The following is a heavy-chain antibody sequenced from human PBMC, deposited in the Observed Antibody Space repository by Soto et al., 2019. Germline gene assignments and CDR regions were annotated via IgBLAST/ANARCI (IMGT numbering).Heavy chain of an antibody. CDR2: IRDSDSGGST. CDR1: GFTFSNSA. CDR3: AKVRVGIDVDFDY. D-gene: IGHD2-21*01. Sequence: PGGSLRLSXAASGFTFSNSAMTWVRQAPAKGLAWVSTIRDSDSGGSTFYADSVKGRFTISRDDSKNTLYLQMSSLRAEDTEMYYCAKVRVGIDVDFDYWGQGALVTVSS. V-gene: IGHV3-23*01. J-gene: IGHJ4*02.